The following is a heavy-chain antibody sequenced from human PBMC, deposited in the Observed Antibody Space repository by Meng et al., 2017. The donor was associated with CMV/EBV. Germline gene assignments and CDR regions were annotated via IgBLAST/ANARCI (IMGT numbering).Heavy chain of an antibody. V-gene: IGHV4-59*01. D-gene: IGHD5-12*01. CDR1: GASISSFF. J-gene: IGHJ3*02. Sequence: GSLRLSCTVSGASISSFFWSWIRQPPGKGLEWIGSIYYSGDTEYNPSLKSRVTMSLDTSKNQFSLKLNSMTAADTARYYCARGYSASSGKSDAFDIWGQGTMVTVSS. CDR3: ARGYSASSGKSDAFDI. CDR2: IYYSGDT.